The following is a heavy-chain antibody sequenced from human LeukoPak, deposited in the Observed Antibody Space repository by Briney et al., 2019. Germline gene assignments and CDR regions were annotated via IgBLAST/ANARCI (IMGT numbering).Heavy chain of an antibody. CDR1: GGSISSYY. CDR3: ARIGNSGSYYALFDY. J-gene: IGHJ4*02. CDR2: IHYSGST. Sequence: SETLSLTCTVSGGSISSYYWSWIRQPPGKGLEWIGYIHYSGSTNYNPSLQSRVTISVDTSRSHFSLKLSSATAADTAVYYCARIGNSGSYYALFDYWGQGTLVTVSS. D-gene: IGHD1-26*01. V-gene: IGHV4-59*01.